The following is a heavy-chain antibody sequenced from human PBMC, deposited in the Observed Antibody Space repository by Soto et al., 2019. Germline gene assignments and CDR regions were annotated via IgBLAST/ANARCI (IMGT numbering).Heavy chain of an antibody. J-gene: IGHJ6*01. CDR3: ARGGDIVVVPAANYYYYGMDV. V-gene: IGHV4-34*01. CDR2: INHGGST. D-gene: IGHD2-2*01. Sequence: AETLGITCAFSGGSFSGYYLNWIRQPPGKGLDLIGEINHGGSTNYNPSLKSRVTISVDTSKNQFSLKLSSVTAADTAVYYCARGGDIVVVPAANYYYYGMDVWGQGTTVTVSS. CDR1: GGSFSGYY.